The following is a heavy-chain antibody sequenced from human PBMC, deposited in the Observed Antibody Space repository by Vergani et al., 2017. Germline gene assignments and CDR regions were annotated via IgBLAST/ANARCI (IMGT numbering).Heavy chain of an antibody. Sequence: QVQLVESGGGVVQPGGSLRLSCAASGFTFSSYGMHWVRQAPGKGLEWVAFIRYDGSNKYYADSVKGRFTISRDNSKNTLYLQMNSLRAEDTAVYYCAKRDAGFALDIWGQGTMVTVSS. CDR1: GFTFSSYG. J-gene: IGHJ3*02. CDR2: IRYDGSNK. CDR3: AKRDAGFALDI. V-gene: IGHV3-30*02. D-gene: IGHD3-10*01.